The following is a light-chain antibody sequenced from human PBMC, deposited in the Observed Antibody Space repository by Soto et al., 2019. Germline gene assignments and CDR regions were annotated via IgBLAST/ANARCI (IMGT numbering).Light chain of an antibody. J-gene: IGLJ1*01. V-gene: IGLV2-14*01. CDR1: TGDVGGYNY. Sequence: QSALTQPASVSGSPGQSITVSCTGTTGDVGGYNYVSWYQQHPGKAPKLIIYEVTNRPSGVSNRFSASKSGNTASLTISGLQADDEADYYCSSYTSRDTLVVFGTGTKLTVL. CDR2: EVT. CDR3: SSYTSRDTLVV.